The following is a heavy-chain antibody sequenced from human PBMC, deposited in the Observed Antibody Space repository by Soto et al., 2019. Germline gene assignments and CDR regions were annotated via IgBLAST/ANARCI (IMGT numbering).Heavy chain of an antibody. Sequence: EVQLVESGGGLVQPGGSLRLSCTASGFTFSDSWMTWVRQAPGKGLEWVARIKRDECEKKYADSVKGRFSISRDNAKNSMYLQMDSLRGEDTAVYYCVRGGSNYASWGQGTLVTVCS. D-gene: IGHD4-4*01. V-gene: IGHV3-7*01. CDR3: VRGGSNYAS. CDR2: IKRDECEK. J-gene: IGHJ5*02. CDR1: GFTFSDSW.